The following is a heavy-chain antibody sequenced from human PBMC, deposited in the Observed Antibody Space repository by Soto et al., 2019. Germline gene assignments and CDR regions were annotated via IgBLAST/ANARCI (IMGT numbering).Heavy chain of an antibody. D-gene: IGHD6-13*01. CDR1: GYTFTTYD. CDR3: ARGVAAGVDY. CDR2: MSPNSDST. J-gene: IGHJ4*02. V-gene: IGHV1-8*01. Sequence: QVQLVQSGAEVKKPGASVKVSCKASGYTFTTYDINWVRQATGQGLEWMGWMSPNSDSTGFAQKFQGRVTVTRNTSMSTAYMELSSLRSEDTAVYYCARGVAAGVDYWGQGTLVTVSS.